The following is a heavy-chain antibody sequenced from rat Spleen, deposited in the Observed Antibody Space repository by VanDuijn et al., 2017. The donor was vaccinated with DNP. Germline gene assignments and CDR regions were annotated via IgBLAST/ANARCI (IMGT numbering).Heavy chain of an antibody. Sequence: EVQLVESGGGLVQPGRSLKLSCAVSGITFSDHNMAWVRQAPKKSLEWVATISYAGSDTYYRDSMKGRFTISRDNAKSTLYLQMDSLRSEDTATYYCTRLAILRVYLRYYFDYWGQGVTVTVSS. CDR1: GITFSDHN. D-gene: IGHD1-9*01. CDR3: TRLAILRVYLRYYFDY. J-gene: IGHJ2*01. V-gene: IGHV5-7*01. CDR2: ISYAGSDT.